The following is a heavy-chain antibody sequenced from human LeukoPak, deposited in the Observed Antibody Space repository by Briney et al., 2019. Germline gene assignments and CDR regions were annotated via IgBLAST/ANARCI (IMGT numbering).Heavy chain of an antibody. D-gene: IGHD6-13*01. J-gene: IGHJ5*02. V-gene: IGHV4-39*06. CDR2: IYYSGST. Sequence: SETLFLTCTVSGDSISSSNYSWGWIRQPPGKGLEWIVTIYYSGSTYYNPSLKSRVTISVTKSKNQFTLKLSSVTAADTPGYYCARVNSSSRRWFDPWGQGTLVTVSS. CDR1: GDSISSSNYS. CDR3: ARVNSSSRRWFDP.